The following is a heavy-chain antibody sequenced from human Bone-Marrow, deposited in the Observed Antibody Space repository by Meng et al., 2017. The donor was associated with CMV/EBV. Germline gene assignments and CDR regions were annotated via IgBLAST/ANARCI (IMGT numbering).Heavy chain of an antibody. J-gene: IGHJ4*02. CDR3: EREEAGIAARPYSFDY. CDR2: INPNSGGT. V-gene: IGHV1-2*02. CDR1: GYTFTGYY. D-gene: IGHD6-6*01. Sequence: ASVKVSCKASGYTFTGYYMHWVRQAPGQGLEWMGWINPNSGGTNYAQKFQCRVTMTRDTSISTAYMGLSRLRSDDTAVYYCEREEAGIAARPYSFDYWGQGTLVTVSS.